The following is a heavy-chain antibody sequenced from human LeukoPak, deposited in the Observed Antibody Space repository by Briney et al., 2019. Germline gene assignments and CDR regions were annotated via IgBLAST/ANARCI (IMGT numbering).Heavy chain of an antibody. Sequence: GGSLRLSCAASGFTVSSSYMSWVRQAPGKGLEWASLIYSAGSTYYADSVKGRFTISRDNSKNTLYLQMNSLRAEDTAVYYCARKTPRFGDYDYWGQGTLVTVSS. D-gene: IGHD2-15*01. CDR2: IYSAGST. CDR3: ARKTPRFGDYDY. J-gene: IGHJ4*02. CDR1: GFTVSSSY. V-gene: IGHV3-66*01.